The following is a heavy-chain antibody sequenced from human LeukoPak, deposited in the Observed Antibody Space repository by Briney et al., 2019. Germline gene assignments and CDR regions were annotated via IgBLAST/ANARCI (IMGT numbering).Heavy chain of an antibody. J-gene: IGHJ3*02. CDR2: IWHDGSNT. CDR3: ARARYQLLSGPAGSSTFDI. Sequence: ASSLRLSCAASGFTFSSYGMHWVRQAPGKGLAWVAVIWHDGSNTYYPDSVKGRFTISRDNSKNTLYLQMHSLRAEDTAVYYCARARYQLLSGPAGSSTFDIWGQGTMVTVSS. D-gene: IGHD2-2*01. V-gene: IGHV3-33*01. CDR1: GFTFSSYG.